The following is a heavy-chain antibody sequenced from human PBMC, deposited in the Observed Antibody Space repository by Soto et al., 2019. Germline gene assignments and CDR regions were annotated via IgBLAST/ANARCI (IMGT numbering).Heavy chain of an antibody. V-gene: IGHV4-39*01. D-gene: IGHD4-17*01. CDR3: ARPYTRYGDYYFDY. CDR2: IYYSGST. J-gene: IGHJ4*02. CDR1: GGSISSSSYY. Sequence: SETLSLTCTVSGGSISSSSYYWGWIRQPPGKGLEWIGSIYYSGSTYYNPSLKSRVTISVDTSKNQFSLKLGSVTAADTAVYYCARPYTRYGDYYFDYWGQGTLVTVSS.